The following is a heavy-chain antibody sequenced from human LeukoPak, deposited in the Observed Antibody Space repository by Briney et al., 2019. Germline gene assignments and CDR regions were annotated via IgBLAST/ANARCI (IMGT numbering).Heavy chain of an antibody. CDR3: ARQGRSGYYSAFQWFDP. CDR2: IYPSGGSTTNAGST. Sequence: ASVKVSCKASGYTFTSYYIHWVRQAPGQGLEWMGIIYPSGGSTTNAGSTSYAPKFQGRVTMTTDKSTSTVYMELSSLRSEDTAVYYCARQGRSGYYSAFQWFDPWGQGTLATVSS. V-gene: IGHV1-46*01. CDR1: GYTFTSYY. J-gene: IGHJ5*02. D-gene: IGHD3-22*01.